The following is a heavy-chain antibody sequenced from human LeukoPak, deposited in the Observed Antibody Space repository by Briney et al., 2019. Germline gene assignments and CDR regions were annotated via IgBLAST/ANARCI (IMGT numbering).Heavy chain of an antibody. J-gene: IGHJ4*02. Sequence: PSETLSLTCTVSGGCISSYYWSWIRQPAGKGLEWIGRIYSSGSTNYNPSLKSRVTMSVYTSKNQFSLKLSSVTAADTAVYYWARESVTVAGTPIDYWGQGTLVTVSS. CDR1: GGCISSYY. CDR2: IYSSGST. V-gene: IGHV4-4*07. D-gene: IGHD6-19*01. CDR3: ARESVTVAGTPIDY.